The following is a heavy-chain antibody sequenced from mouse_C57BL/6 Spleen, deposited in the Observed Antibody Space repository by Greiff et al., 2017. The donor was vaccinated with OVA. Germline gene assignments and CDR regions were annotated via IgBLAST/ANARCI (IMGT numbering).Heavy chain of an antibody. Sequence: VQLQQSGAELVKPGASVTMSCKASGYTFTPYPIEWRRQNHGKTLEWIGNFHPYNDDTKYNEKFKGKATLTVEKSSRTVYLELSRLTSDDSAVYYCARGHDYGYAMDYWGQGTSGTVSS. CDR2: FHPYNDDT. CDR1: GYTFTPYP. V-gene: IGHV1-47*01. CDR3: ARGHDYGYAMDY. D-gene: IGHD2-4*01. J-gene: IGHJ4*01.